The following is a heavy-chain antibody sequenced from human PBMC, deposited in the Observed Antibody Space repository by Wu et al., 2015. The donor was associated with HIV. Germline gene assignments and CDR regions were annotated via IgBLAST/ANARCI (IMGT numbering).Heavy chain of an antibody. D-gene: IGHD2-2*01. CDR3: TSVRRVPTYYYYGEDV. Sequence: QVQLVQSGAEVKKPGASVKVSCKASGYTFTSYYMHWVRQAPGQGLEWMGWMNLYSGSSGYAQKFQGRVTMTRNTSINTAYMELRSLRSDDTAIYYCTSVRRVPTYYYYGEDVWGQGTTVIVSS. CDR2: MNLYSGSS. J-gene: IGHJ6*02. CDR1: GYTFTSYY. V-gene: IGHV1-8*02.